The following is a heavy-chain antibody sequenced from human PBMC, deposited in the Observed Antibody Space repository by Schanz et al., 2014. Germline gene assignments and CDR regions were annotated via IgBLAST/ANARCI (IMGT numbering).Heavy chain of an antibody. J-gene: IGHJ4*02. D-gene: IGHD3-3*01. V-gene: IGHV1-18*01. CDR1: GYIFINSG. CDR2: ISVYNHNK. CDR3: ARDRRFFDRDDLYYFDS. Sequence: GPEVKKPGATVKVSCKASGYIFINSGISWVRQAPGQGLEWMGWISVYNHNKEYDQKFQGRVTMTTDTSTSTAYMALTDLRSDDTAVYYCARDRRFFDRDDLYYFDSWGQGTLVTFSS.